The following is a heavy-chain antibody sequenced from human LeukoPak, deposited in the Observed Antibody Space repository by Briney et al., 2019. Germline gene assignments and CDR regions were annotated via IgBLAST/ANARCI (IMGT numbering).Heavy chain of an antibody. J-gene: IGHJ4*02. V-gene: IGHV3-23*01. Sequence: PGGSLRLSCAASGFTFSSYAMNWVRQAPGKGLEWVSAVRDGDAGTSYADSVKGRFTISRDNSKNTLYLQMNSLRAEDTAVYFCAKRGVVIRVILVGFHKEAYYFDSWGQGALVTVSS. CDR1: GFTFSSYA. D-gene: IGHD3-22*01. CDR3: AKRGVVIRVILVGFHKEAYYFDS. CDR2: VRDGDAGT.